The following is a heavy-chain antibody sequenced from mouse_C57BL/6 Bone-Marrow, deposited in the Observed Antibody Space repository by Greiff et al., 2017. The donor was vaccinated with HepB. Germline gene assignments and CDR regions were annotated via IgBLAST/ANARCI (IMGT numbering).Heavy chain of an antibody. V-gene: IGHV2-5*01. D-gene: IGHD2-12*01. J-gene: IGHJ4*01. CDR3: AKKGRRVAMDY. CDR1: GFSLTSYG. Sequence: VMLVESGPGLVQPSQSLSITCTVSGFSLTSYGVHWVRQSPGKGLGWLGVIWRGGSTDYNAAFMSRLSITKDNSKGQVFFKMNSLQADDTAIYYCAKKGRRVAMDYWGQGTSGTVSS. CDR2: IWRGGST.